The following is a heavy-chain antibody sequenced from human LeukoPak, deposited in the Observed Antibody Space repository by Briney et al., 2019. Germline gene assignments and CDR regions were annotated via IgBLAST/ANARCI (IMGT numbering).Heavy chain of an antibody. V-gene: IGHV4-39*07. CDR1: GGSITSSTHY. D-gene: IGHD4-17*01. Sequence: SETLSLTCTVSGGSITSSTHYWGWIRQPPGKGLEWIGTIYYTGSPTFYNPSLKSRLTISVDTSKSHFSLKLTSVTAADTAVYYCARDFLRDYGDPFDSWGQGTLVTVSS. J-gene: IGHJ4*02. CDR3: ARDFLRDYGDPFDS. CDR2: IYYTGSPT.